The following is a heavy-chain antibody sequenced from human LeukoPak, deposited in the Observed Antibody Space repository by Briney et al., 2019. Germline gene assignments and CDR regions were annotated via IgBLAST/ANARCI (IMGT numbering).Heavy chain of an antibody. CDR2: IRSSSSTM. CDR3: ARADYYGSGNYYTSDY. D-gene: IGHD3-10*01. CDR1: GFTFRSYS. Sequence: GGSLRLSXAASGFTFRSYSMNWVRQAPGKGLEWLSYIRSSSSTMYYADSVKGRFTISRDNAKNSLYLQMNSLRAEDTAVYYYARADYYGSGNYYTSDYWGQGTLVTVSS. V-gene: IGHV3-48*01. J-gene: IGHJ4*02.